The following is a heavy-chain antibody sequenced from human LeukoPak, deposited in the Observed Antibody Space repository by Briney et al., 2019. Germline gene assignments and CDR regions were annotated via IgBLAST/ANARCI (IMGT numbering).Heavy chain of an antibody. CDR3: AINHRIAVAGLDY. D-gene: IGHD6-19*01. CDR1: GDSMTSSNHY. CDR2: IYYGGST. Sequence: SETLSLTCTVSGDSMTSSNHYWVWIRQPPGKGLEWIGSIYYGGSTYYNPSLKSRVTISQDTSKNQFSLKVNTVTAADTAVYHCAINHRIAVAGLDYWGQGTLVTVSS. J-gene: IGHJ4*02. V-gene: IGHV4-39*01.